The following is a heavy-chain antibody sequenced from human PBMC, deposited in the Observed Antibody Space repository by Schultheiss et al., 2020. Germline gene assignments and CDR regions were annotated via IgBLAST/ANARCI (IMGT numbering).Heavy chain of an antibody. Sequence: SATLSLTCTVSGGSISSSSYYWGWIRQPPGKGLEWIGEINHSGSTNYNPSLKSRVTISVDTSKNQFSLKLSSVTAADTAVYYCARGGFIWYYYDSSGYHYGMDVWGQGTTVTGSS. CDR1: GGSISSSSYY. J-gene: IGHJ6*02. V-gene: IGHV4-39*07. CDR2: INHSGST. D-gene: IGHD3-22*01. CDR3: ARGGFIWYYYDSSGYHYGMDV.